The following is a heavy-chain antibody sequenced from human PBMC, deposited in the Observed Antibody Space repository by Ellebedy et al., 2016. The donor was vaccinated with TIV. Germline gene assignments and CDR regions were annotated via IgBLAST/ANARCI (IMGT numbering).Heavy chain of an antibody. CDR3: AGGGEGCAPPAIESIDY. J-gene: IGHJ4*02. D-gene: IGHD2-2*01. CDR1: GGTFGNNA. CDR2: LILVNSLA. Sequence: SVKVSCKASGGTFGNNASTWVRQPPGRGLEWMGRLILVNSLATYAQHFQGRVSITADKSTSTADNVLSSLRSEDTAEYYCAGGGEGCAPPAIESIDYWGQGTLVTVSS. V-gene: IGHV1-69*04.